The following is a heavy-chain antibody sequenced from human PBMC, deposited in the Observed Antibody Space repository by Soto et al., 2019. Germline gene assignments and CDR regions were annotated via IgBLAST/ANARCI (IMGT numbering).Heavy chain of an antibody. CDR2: ISGSGGST. Sequence: EVQLLESGGGLVQPGGSLRLSCAASGFTFSSYAMSWVRQAPGKGLEWVSAISGSGGSTYYADSVKGRFTISRDNSKNTLYLHMNSVRAEDTAVYYCEKLPCSCGPPAIFEHWGQGTLVTVSS. J-gene: IGHJ1*01. CDR3: EKLPCSCGPPAIFEH. V-gene: IGHV3-23*01. CDR1: GFTFSSYA. D-gene: IGHD6-19*01.